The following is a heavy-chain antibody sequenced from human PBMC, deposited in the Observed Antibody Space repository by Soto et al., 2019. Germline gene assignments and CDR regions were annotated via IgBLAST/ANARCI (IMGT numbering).Heavy chain of an antibody. D-gene: IGHD2-21*02. CDR1: RYTIASCG. V-gene: IGHV1-18*01. CDR3: ASRAYCGGDCYPSDAFDI. CDR2: ISAYNGNT. Sequence: ASVELSCKASRYTIASCGRRWVRQAPGQGLEWMGWISAYNGNTNYAQKLQGRVTMTTDTSTSTAYMELRSLRSDDTAVYYCASRAYCGGDCYPSDAFDIWGQGTIVTVS. J-gene: IGHJ3*02.